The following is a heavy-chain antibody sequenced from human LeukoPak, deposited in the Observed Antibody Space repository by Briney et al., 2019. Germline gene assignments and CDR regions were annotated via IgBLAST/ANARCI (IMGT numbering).Heavy chain of an antibody. CDR2: ISGGGST. Sequence: GGSLRLSCAASGFTFNNYAMTWVRQAPGKGLEWVSAISGGGSTYYADSVKGRFTISRDNSKNALYLQMNSLRAEDTAVYYCARRHSSGWYYPRGGNYFDYWGQGTLVTVSS. CDR1: GFTFNNYA. CDR3: ARRHSSGWYYPRGGNYFDY. J-gene: IGHJ4*02. V-gene: IGHV3-23*01. D-gene: IGHD6-19*01.